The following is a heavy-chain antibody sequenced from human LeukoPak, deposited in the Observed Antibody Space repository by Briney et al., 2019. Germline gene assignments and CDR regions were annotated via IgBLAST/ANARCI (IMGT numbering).Heavy chain of an antibody. CDR1: GGTFSSYA. Sequence: SVKVSCKASGGTFSSYAISWVRQAPGQGLEWMGGIIPIFGTANYAQKFQGRVTITADESTSTAYMELSSLRSEGTAVYYCARSGTAMDHYYGSGSYRRGYYYYYYMDVWGKGTTVTVSS. V-gene: IGHV1-69*13. CDR3: ARSGTAMDHYYGSGSYRRGYYYYYYMDV. CDR2: IIPIFGTA. D-gene: IGHD3-10*01. J-gene: IGHJ6*03.